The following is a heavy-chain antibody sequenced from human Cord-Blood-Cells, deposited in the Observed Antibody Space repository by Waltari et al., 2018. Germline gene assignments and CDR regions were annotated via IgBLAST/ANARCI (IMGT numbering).Heavy chain of an antibody. V-gene: IGHV3-33*01. CDR2: IWYDGSNK. CDR3: ARDKAKYQLLDAFDI. D-gene: IGHD2-2*01. CDR1: GFTFSSYG. J-gene: IGHJ3*02. Sequence: QVQLVESGGGVVQPGRSLRLSCAASGFTFSSYGIHWVRQAPGKGLVWVAVIWYDGSNKYYADSLKGRFTISRDNSKNTLYLQMNSLRAEDTAVYYCARDKAKYQLLDAFDIWGQGTMVTVSS.